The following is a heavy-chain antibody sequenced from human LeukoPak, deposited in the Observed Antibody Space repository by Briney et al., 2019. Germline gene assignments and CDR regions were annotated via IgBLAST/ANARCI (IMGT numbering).Heavy chain of an antibody. CDR3: ARHHYTILTGYYRGGDYYYHGMDV. J-gene: IGHJ6*02. Sequence: PSETLSLTCTVSGGSISSYYWSWIRQPPGKGLEWIGYIYYSGSTNYNPSPKRRVTISVDTSKNQFSLKPSSLTAPDTAVNYCARHHYTILTGYYRGGDYYYHGMDVWGQGTTVTVSS. V-gene: IGHV4-59*08. CDR1: GGSISSYY. D-gene: IGHD3-9*01. CDR2: IYYSGST.